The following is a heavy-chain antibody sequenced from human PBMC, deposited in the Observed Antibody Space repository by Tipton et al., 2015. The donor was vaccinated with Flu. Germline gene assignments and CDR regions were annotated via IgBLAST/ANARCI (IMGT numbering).Heavy chain of an antibody. D-gene: IGHD4-23*01. J-gene: IGHJ3*02. V-gene: IGHV3-23*04. CDR1: EFPFSRYA. CDR3: AKTLTVVTDNDALNM. CDR2: IGGSGGRT. Sequence: QLVQSGGGLVQPGGSLRLSCAASEFPFSRYAMSWVRQAPGKGLEWVSTIGGSGGRTYYADSVKGRFTISRDNSKNTLYLQMNSLRAEDTAVYYCAKTLTVVTDNDALNMWGQGTMVTVSS.